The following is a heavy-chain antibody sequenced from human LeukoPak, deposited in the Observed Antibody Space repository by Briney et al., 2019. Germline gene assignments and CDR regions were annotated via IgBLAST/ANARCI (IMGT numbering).Heavy chain of an antibody. V-gene: IGHV3-23*01. J-gene: IGHJ4*02. D-gene: IGHD3-3*01. CDR2: ISGSGGST. Sequence: PGGSLRLSCAASGFTFSSYAMSWVRQAPGKGLKWVSAISGSGGSTYYADSVKGRFTISRDNSKNTLYLQMNSLRAEDTAVYYCADDFWSGYYSVYWGQGTLVTVSS. CDR1: GFTFSSYA. CDR3: ADDFWSGYYSVY.